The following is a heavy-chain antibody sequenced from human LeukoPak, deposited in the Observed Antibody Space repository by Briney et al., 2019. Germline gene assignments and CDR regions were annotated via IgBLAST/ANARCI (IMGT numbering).Heavy chain of an antibody. J-gene: IGHJ4*02. CDR2: ISISSSYI. CDR1: GFTFSSDS. Sequence: GGSLRLSCAASGFTFSSDSMRWVRQAPGKGLEWVSSISISSSYIYYSDSVKRRFTISRDNAKNSLYLQMNSLRAEDTAVYYCVRGSDSWGQGTLVTVSS. CDR3: VRGSDS. V-gene: IGHV3-21*01.